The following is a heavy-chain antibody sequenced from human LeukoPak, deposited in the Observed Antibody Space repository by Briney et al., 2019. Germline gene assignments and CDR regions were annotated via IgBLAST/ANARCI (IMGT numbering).Heavy chain of an antibody. CDR3: ATHIYSGTDGDAFDI. Sequence: SETLSLTCTVSVGSISSSSYYWGWIRQPPGKGLEWIGTIYYSGSTYYDPSLKSRVTISVYTSKNQFSLKLSSVTAADTAVYYCATHIYSGTDGDAFDIWGQGTMVTVSS. CDR1: VGSISSSSYY. J-gene: IGHJ3*02. CDR2: IYYSGST. D-gene: IGHD1-26*01. V-gene: IGHV4-39*01.